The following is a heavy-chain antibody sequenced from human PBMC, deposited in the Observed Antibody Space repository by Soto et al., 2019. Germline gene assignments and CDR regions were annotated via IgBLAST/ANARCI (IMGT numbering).Heavy chain of an antibody. CDR1: GFTFGSFA. D-gene: IGHD3-22*01. CDR3: AKDISPYYESRGYYSPFDY. CDR2: ISSSGGNT. Sequence: GGSLRLSCAASGFTFGSFAMSWVRQAPGKGLEWVSAISSSGGNTYYPDSVRGRFTISRDNSKNTLYLQMNSLRAEDTAVYYCAKDISPYYESRGYYSPFDYWGQGTLVTVSS. V-gene: IGHV3-23*01. J-gene: IGHJ4*02.